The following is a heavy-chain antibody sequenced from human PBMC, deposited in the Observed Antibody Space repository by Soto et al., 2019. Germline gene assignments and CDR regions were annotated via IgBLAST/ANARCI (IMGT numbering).Heavy chain of an antibody. D-gene: IGHD3-22*01. Sequence: AGSLRLSCAASGFTFSDYYMSWIRQAPGKGLEWVSYISSSSSNKNYADSVKGRFTISRDNAKNSLYLQMSSLRAEDTAVYYCARDLLPRYYDSSGYSVPDYWGQGTLVTVSS. CDR1: GFTFSDYY. CDR2: ISSSSSNK. CDR3: ARDLLPRYYDSSGYSVPDY. J-gene: IGHJ4*03. V-gene: IGHV3-11*06.